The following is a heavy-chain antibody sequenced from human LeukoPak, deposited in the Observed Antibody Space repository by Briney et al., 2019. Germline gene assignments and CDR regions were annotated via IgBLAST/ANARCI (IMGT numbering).Heavy chain of an antibody. J-gene: IGHJ3*02. CDR2: MDPNSDNT. CDR3: ARGLTIFGVVNDAFDI. Sequence: ASVKVSCKASGYTFTNYYINWVRQATGQGLEWMGWMDPNSDNTGYAQEFQGRVTITRNTSTSTSYMELTSLRSEDTAVYYCARGLTIFGVVNDAFDIWGQGTMVTVSS. V-gene: IGHV1-8*03. CDR1: GYTFTNYY. D-gene: IGHD3-3*01.